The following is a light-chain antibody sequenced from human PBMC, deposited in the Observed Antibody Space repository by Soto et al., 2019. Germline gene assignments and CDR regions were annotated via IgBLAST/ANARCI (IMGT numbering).Light chain of an antibody. CDR1: QSVGSAY. V-gene: IGKV3-20*01. CDR2: GGS. Sequence: ELVLTQSPGTLSLSPEERATLSCRASQSVGSAYLAWYQQRPGQAPRLLIYGGSSRATGIPDRFSGRGSGTDFSLTISRLEPEDFALYYCQQYDTSPITFGQGTRLEIK. CDR3: QQYDTSPIT. J-gene: IGKJ5*01.